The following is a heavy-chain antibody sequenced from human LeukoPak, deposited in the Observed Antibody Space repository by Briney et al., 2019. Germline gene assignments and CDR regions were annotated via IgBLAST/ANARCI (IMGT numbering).Heavy chain of an antibody. CDR3: ARGTVWRLGSYGLDV. CDR2: IYSGGST. D-gene: IGHD3-16*01. J-gene: IGHJ6*02. Sequence: PSETLSLTCTVSGGSISSYYWSWIRQPPGKGLEWVSVIYSGGSTYYGESVKGRFTISRDNSKNTVYLQMNALRAEDSAVYYCARGTVWRLGSYGLDVWGQGTTVTVSS. CDR1: GGSISSYY. V-gene: IGHV3-53*01.